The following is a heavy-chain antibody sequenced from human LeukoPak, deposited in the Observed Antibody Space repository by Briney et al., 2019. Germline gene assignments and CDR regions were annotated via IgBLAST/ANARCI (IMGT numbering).Heavy chain of an antibody. CDR1: GGSISSGVYY. CDR2: IYYSGST. J-gene: IGHJ5*02. Sequence: SETLSLTCTVSGGSISSGVYYWSWLRQHPGKGLEWIGYIYYSGSTYYNPSLKSRVTISVDTSKNQFSLKLSSVTAADTAVYYCARVPPGVTTSRFDPWGQGTLVTVSS. D-gene: IGHD4-17*01. V-gene: IGHV4-31*03. CDR3: ARVPPGVTTSRFDP.